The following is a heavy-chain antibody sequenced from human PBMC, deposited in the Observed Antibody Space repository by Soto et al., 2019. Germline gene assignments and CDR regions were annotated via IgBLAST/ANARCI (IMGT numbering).Heavy chain of an antibody. J-gene: IGHJ6*02. CDR3: ARGQITMIVVVAANYGMDV. Sequence: ASVKVSCKASGYIFINYYIHWVRQAPGQGLEWIGKINPNGGSTNYAQKFRGRVTMARDTSTSTVYMELSSLRFEDTAVFYCARGQITMIVVVAANYGMDVWGQGTTVTVSS. V-gene: IGHV1-46*01. CDR1: GYIFINYY. CDR2: INPNGGST. D-gene: IGHD3-22*01.